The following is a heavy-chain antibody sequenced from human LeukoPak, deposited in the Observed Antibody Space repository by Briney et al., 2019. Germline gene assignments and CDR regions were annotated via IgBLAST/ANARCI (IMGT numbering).Heavy chain of an antibody. CDR1: GFTFSSYS. CDR2: ISSSSYI. V-gene: IGHV3-21*01. D-gene: IGHD2-15*01. J-gene: IGHJ4*02. Sequence: PGGSLRLSCAASGFTFSSYSMNWVRQAPGKGLEWVSSISSSSYIYYADSVKGRFTISTDNAKNSLYLQMNSLRAEDTAVYYCVIYSGSYWGQGTLVTVSS. CDR3: VIYSGSY.